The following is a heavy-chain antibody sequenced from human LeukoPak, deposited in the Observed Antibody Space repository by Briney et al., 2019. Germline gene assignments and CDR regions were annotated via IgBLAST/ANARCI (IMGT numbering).Heavy chain of an antibody. J-gene: IGHJ4*02. CDR2: INHSGST. Sequence: PSETLSLTCAVYGGSFSGYYWSWIRQPPGKGLEWIGEINHSGSTNYNPSLKSRVTISVDTSKNQFSLKLSSVTAADTAVYYCARAYYYDSSADYWGQGTLVTVSS. V-gene: IGHV4-34*01. CDR1: GGSFSGYY. CDR3: ARAYYYDSSADY. D-gene: IGHD3-22*01.